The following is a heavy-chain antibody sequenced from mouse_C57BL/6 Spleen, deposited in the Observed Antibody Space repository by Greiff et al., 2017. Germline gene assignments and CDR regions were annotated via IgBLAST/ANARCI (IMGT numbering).Heavy chain of an antibody. J-gene: IGHJ2*01. D-gene: IGHD4-1*01. V-gene: IGHV1-54*01. CDR1: GYAFTNYL. Sequence: QVQLQQSGAELVRPGTSVKVSCKASGYAFTNYLIEWVKQRPGQGLEWIGVINPGSGGTNYNEKFKGKATLTADKSSSTAYMQLSSLTSEDSAVYFCARSSNWCFDYWGQGTTLTVSS. CDR2: INPGSGGT. CDR3: ARSSNWCFDY.